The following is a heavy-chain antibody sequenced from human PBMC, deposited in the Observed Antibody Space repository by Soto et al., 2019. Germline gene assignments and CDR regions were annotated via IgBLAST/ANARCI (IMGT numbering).Heavy chain of an antibody. CDR3: ARVVAAAGRREGSNLPLVY. CDR2: INPNSGGT. CDR1: GYTFTGYY. Sequence: ASVKVSCKASGYTFTGYYMHWVRQAPGQGLEWMGWINPNSGGTNYAQKFQGRVTMTRDTSISTAYMELSRLRSDDTAVYYCARVVAAAGRREGSNLPLVYRGQGTLVTVSS. D-gene: IGHD6-13*01. V-gene: IGHV1-2*02. J-gene: IGHJ4*02.